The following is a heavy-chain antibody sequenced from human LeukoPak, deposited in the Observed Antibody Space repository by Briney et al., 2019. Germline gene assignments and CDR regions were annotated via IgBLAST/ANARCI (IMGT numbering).Heavy chain of an antibody. CDR3: ASPQVVPVAMRYYYYGMDV. J-gene: IGHJ6*02. CDR1: GFTFSSYA. CDR2: ISGSGGST. V-gene: IGHV3-23*01. Sequence: PGGSLRLSCAASGFTFSSYAMSWVRQAPGKGLEWVSAISGSGGSTYYADSVKGRFTISRDNSKNTLYLQMNSLRAEDTAVYYCASPQVVPVAMRYYYYGMDVWGQGTTVTVSS. D-gene: IGHD2-2*01.